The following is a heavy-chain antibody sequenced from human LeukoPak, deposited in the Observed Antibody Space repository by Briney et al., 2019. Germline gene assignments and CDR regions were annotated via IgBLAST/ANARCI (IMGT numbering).Heavy chain of an antibody. CDR3: ARVILGESYYFDY. Sequence: SETLSLTCTVSGGSISSYYWSWIRQPPGKGLEWIGYIYYSGSTNYNPSLKSRVTMSVDTSKNQFSLKLSSVTAADTAVYYCARVILGESYYFDYWGQGTLVTVSS. CDR2: IYYSGST. CDR1: GGSISSYY. V-gene: IGHV4-59*12. D-gene: IGHD3-10*01. J-gene: IGHJ4*02.